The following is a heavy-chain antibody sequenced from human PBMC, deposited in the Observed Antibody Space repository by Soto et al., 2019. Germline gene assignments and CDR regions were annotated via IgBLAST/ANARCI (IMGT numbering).Heavy chain of an antibody. CDR3: ATPYYYNH. CDR1: GFMLSAYT. V-gene: IGHV3-21*01. D-gene: IGHD3-22*01. J-gene: IGHJ5*02. Sequence: GGSLRLSCAASGFMLSAYTMNWVRQAPGKGLEWLSSISSDSDHIDYADSVRGRFTVSRDNARKSLYLQMDSLGAEDTGVYYCATPYYYNHWGPGTLVTVSS. CDR2: ISSDSDHI.